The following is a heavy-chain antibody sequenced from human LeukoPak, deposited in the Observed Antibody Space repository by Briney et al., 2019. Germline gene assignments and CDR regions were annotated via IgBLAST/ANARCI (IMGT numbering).Heavy chain of an antibody. CDR2: INSDGSSI. D-gene: IGHD3-16*02. J-gene: IGHJ6*03. Sequence: GGSLRLSCAASGFTFSSSWMHWVRQAPGKGLVWVSRINSDGSSISYADSMKGRFTISRDNAKNTLYLQMNSLRAEDTAVYYCARGFTVIDTGYYMDVWGKGTTVTVSS. CDR3: ARGFTVIDTGYYMDV. V-gene: IGHV3-74*01. CDR1: GFTFSSSW.